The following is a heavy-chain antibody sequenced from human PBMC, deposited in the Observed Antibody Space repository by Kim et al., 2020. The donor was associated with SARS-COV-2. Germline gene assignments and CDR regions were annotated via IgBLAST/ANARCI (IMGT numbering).Heavy chain of an antibody. D-gene: IGHD3-10*01. CDR2: ISSSGSTI. CDR3: ARVTYYYGSGSYYNVISYYGMDV. CDR1: GFTFSSYE. Sequence: GGSLRLSCAASGFTFSSYEMNWVRQAPGKGLEWVSYISSSGSTIYYADSVKGRFTISRDNAKNSLYLQMNSLRAEDTAVYYCARVTYYYGSGSYYNVISYYGMDVWGQGTTVTVSS. V-gene: IGHV3-48*03. J-gene: IGHJ6*02.